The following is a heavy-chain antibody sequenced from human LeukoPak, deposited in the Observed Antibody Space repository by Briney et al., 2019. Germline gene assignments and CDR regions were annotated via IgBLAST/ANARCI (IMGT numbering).Heavy chain of an antibody. D-gene: IGHD5-12*01. V-gene: IGHV3-9*01. CDR1: GFTFDDYA. J-gene: IGHJ4*02. CDR2: ISWNSGSI. CDR3: AKATDGYNSDFDY. Sequence: GRSLRLSCAASGFTFDDYAMHWVRHAPGKGLEWVSGISWNSGSIGYADSVKGRFTISRDNAKNSLYLQMNSLRAVDTALYYCAKATDGYNSDFDYWGQGTLVTVSS.